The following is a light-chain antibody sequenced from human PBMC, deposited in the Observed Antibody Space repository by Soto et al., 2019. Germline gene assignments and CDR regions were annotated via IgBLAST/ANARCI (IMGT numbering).Light chain of an antibody. CDR2: DVS. CDR3: SSYTSSTFYV. CDR1: SSDVGGYNY. J-gene: IGLJ1*01. Sequence: QSVLTRPASVSGSPGQSITISCTGTSSDVGGYNYVSWYQQHPGKAPKLMIYDVSNRPSGVSNRFSGSKSGNTASLTISGLQAEDEADYYCSSYTSSTFYVFGTGTKVTVL. V-gene: IGLV2-14*01.